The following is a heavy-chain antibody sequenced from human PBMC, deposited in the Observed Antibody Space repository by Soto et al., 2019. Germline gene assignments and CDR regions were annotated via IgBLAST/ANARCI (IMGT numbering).Heavy chain of an antibody. D-gene: IGHD3-10*01. Sequence: ELQLVDSGGGLVKHGGSLRLSCAASGFTLSNAWMSWVRQAPGKGLEWVGRIKSKTDGGTTDYAAPVKGRFTISRDDSKNTLYLQMNSLKTEDTAVYYCTTGPMRITMVRGVIDDYWGQGTLVTVSS. V-gene: IGHV3-15*01. CDR3: TTGPMRITMVRGVIDDY. J-gene: IGHJ4*02. CDR2: IKSKTDGGTT. CDR1: GFTLSNAW.